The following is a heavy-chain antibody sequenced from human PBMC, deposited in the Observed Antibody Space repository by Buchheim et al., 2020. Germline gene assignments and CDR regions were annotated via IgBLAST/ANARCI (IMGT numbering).Heavy chain of an antibody. V-gene: IGHV4-34*01. CDR2: INHSGST. J-gene: IGHJ4*02. CDR1: GGSFSGYY. D-gene: IGHD5-18*01. Sequence: QVQLQQWGAGLLKPSETLSLTCAVYGGSFSGYYWSWIRQPPGKGLEWIGEINHSGSTNYNPSLKSRATIPVAPSKNQFSLKLSSVTAADTAVYYCARGDGYSYGYVDYWGQGTL. CDR3: ARGDGYSYGYVDY.